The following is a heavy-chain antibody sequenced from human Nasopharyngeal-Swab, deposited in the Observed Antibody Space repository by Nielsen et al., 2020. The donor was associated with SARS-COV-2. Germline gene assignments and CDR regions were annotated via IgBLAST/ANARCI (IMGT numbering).Heavy chain of an antibody. CDR3: ARAGLRYDAFDI. Sequence: WIRQPPGKGLEWVSGINWNGGSTGYADSVKGRFTISRDNAKNSLYLQMNSLRAEDTAVYYCARAGLRYDAFDIWGQGTMVTVSS. CDR2: INWNGGST. J-gene: IGHJ3*02. V-gene: IGHV3-20*03. D-gene: IGHD3-9*01.